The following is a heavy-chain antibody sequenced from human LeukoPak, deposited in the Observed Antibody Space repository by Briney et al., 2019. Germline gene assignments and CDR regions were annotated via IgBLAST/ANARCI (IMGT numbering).Heavy chain of an antibody. V-gene: IGHV3-7*01. CDR1: GLTFSSYW. J-gene: IGHJ4*02. Sequence: GGSLRLSCAASGLTFSSYWMSWARQAPGKGLEWVANIKQDGSEKYYVDSVKGRFTISRDNAKNSLYLQMTSLRAEDTAVYYCARDIVVPAAMPRSLWGQGTLVTVSS. CDR2: IKQDGSEK. CDR3: ARDIVVPAAMPRSL. D-gene: IGHD2-2*01.